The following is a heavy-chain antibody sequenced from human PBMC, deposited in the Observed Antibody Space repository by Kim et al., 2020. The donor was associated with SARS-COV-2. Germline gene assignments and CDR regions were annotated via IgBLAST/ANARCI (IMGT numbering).Heavy chain of an antibody. CDR1: GFTFSSYG. CDR3: ARDPEGVATIAGLDY. D-gene: IGHD5-12*01. CDR2: IWYDGSNK. Sequence: GGSLRLSCAESGFTFSSYGMHWVRQAPGKGLEWVAVIWYDGSNKYYADSVKGRFTISRDNSKNTLYLQMNSLRAEDTAVYYCARDPEGVATIAGLDYWGQGTLVTVSS. J-gene: IGHJ4*02. V-gene: IGHV3-33*01.